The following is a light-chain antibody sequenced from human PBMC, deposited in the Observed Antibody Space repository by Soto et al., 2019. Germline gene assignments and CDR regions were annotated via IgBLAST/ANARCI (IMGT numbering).Light chain of an antibody. CDR2: SNN. CDR3: AAWDDSLNGWV. Sequence: QSVLTQPPSASGTPGQRVTIACSGSSSNIGSNTVNWYQQHPGTAPQLLIYSNNQRPSGVPDQFSGSKSGTSASLAISGLQSEDEADYYCAAWDDSLNGWVFGGGTELTVL. V-gene: IGLV1-44*01. J-gene: IGLJ3*02. CDR1: SSNIGSNT.